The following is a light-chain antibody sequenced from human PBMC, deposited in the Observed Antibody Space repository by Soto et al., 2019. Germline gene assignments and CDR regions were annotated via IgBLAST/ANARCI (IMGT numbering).Light chain of an antibody. CDR1: QSVSSN. CDR2: GAS. J-gene: IGKJ1*01. V-gene: IGKV3-15*01. CDR3: QQYNNWPLWT. Sequence: EIVMTQSPATLSVSPGERATLSCRASQSVSSNLAWYQQKPGQAPRLLFYGASTRATGIPARFSGSGSGTEFTLTISSLQSEDFALYYCQQYNNWPLWTFGQGTKVEIK.